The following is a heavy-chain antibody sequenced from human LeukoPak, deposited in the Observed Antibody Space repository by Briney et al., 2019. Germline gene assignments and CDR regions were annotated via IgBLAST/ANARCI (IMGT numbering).Heavy chain of an antibody. V-gene: IGHV3-15*01. CDR1: GFTFSNAW. Sequence: GGSLRLSCAASGFTFSNAWMSWVRQAPGKGLEWVGRIKSKTDGGTTDYAAPVRGRFTISRDDSKNTLYLQMNSLKTEDTAVYYCTTAGDSSGYYPLDFDYWGQGTLVTVSS. D-gene: IGHD3-22*01. J-gene: IGHJ4*02. CDR2: IKSKTDGGTT. CDR3: TTAGDSSGYYPLDFDY.